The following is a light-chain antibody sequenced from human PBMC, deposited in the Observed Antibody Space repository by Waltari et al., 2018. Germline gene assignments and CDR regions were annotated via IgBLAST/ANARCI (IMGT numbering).Light chain of an antibody. Sequence: EIVLTQSPGTLSLSPGERATLSCRASQSVSNNYLAWDQQKPCQAPRLLIYAASTMATGIQDKFRGSGVGTDFTLTISRLYPEDFAIYFCQQYGSSPLTFGQGTKLEIK. J-gene: IGKJ2*01. CDR1: QSVSNNY. V-gene: IGKV3-20*01. CDR2: AAS. CDR3: QQYGSSPLT.